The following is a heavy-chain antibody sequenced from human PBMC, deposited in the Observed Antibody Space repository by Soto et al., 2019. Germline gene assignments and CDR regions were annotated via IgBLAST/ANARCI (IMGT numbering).Heavy chain of an antibody. CDR3: ARGVVVTAKYYYYYYGMDV. CDR1: GSTFTSYA. V-gene: IGHV1-2*02. CDR2: INPNSGGT. D-gene: IGHD2-21*02. J-gene: IGHJ6*02. Sequence: ASVKVSCKASGSTFTSYAMHWVRQAPGQGLEWMGWINPNSGGTNYAQKFQGRVTMTRDTSISTAYMELSRLRSDDTAVYYCARGVVVTAKYYYYYYGMDVWGQGTTVTVSS.